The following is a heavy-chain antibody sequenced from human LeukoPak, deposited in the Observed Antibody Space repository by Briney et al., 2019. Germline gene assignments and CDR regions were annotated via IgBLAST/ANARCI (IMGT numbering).Heavy chain of an antibody. CDR1: GGSMSGYY. D-gene: IGHD4-17*01. V-gene: IGHV4-59*08. CDR2: TFSGGAT. Sequence: SETLSLTCIVSGGSMSGYYWSWIRQPPGKGLEWIGHTFSGGATTYNPSLKSRVNISIDTSKNQFSLRLSSVTAADTAVYYCARQMNTVTADYWGQGTLVTVSS. CDR3: ARQMNTVTADY. J-gene: IGHJ4*02.